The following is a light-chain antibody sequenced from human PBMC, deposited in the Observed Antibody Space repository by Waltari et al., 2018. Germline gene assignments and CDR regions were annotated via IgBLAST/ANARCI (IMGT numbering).Light chain of an antibody. CDR3: SSYTSRNTWL. CDR2: DVS. J-gene: IGLJ3*02. CDR1: HSDLGDYNF. Sequence: QSALIQPASVAGSPGPSITIPRPGGHSDLGDYNFVPWYQQHPGKAPKLMIYDVSSRPSGVSNRFSGSKSGNSASLTISGLQTEDEADYYCSSYTSRNTWLFGGGTKVTVL. V-gene: IGLV2-14*03.